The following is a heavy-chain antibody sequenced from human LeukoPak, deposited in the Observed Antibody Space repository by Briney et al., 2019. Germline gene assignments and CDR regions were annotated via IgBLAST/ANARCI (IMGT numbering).Heavy chain of an antibody. D-gene: IGHD2-15*01. CDR1: GFTFSSYA. J-gene: IGHJ4*02. Sequence: GGSLRLSCAASGFTFSSYAMSWVRQAPGKGLEWISAISGSGGSTYYADSVKGRFTISRDNSKNTLYLQMNSLRAEDTAVYYCARIWRYCSGGSCYPLNFDYWGQGTLVTVSS. CDR3: ARIWRYCSGGSCYPLNFDY. CDR2: ISGSGGST. V-gene: IGHV3-23*01.